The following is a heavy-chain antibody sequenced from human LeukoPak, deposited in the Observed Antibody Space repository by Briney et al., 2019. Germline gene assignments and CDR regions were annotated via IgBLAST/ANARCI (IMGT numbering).Heavy chain of an antibody. Sequence: GASVKVSCKASGYTFTGYYMHWVRQAPGQGLEWMGWINPNSGGTNYAQKFQGRVTMTRDTSISTAYMELSRLRSDDTAVYYCARDPAGRGVANWFDPWGQGTLVTVSS. D-gene: IGHD2-8*01. CDR3: ARDPAGRGVANWFDP. V-gene: IGHV1-2*02. CDR1: GYTFTGYY. J-gene: IGHJ5*02. CDR2: INPNSGGT.